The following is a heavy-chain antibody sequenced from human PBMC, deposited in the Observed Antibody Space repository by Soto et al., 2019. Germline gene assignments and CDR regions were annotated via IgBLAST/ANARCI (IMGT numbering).Heavy chain of an antibody. CDR2: IYPGDSDT. CDR3: AGQYYYDSSGFPRGYDI. D-gene: IGHD3-22*01. J-gene: IGHJ3*02. Sequence: GESLKISCKGSGYSFISHWIAWVRQVPGKGLEWMGVIYPGDSDTRYTPSFQGQVTISADKSISTAYVQWRSLKASDTAMYYCAGQYYYDSSGFPRGYDIWGQGTMVTVS. CDR1: GYSFISHW. V-gene: IGHV5-51*01.